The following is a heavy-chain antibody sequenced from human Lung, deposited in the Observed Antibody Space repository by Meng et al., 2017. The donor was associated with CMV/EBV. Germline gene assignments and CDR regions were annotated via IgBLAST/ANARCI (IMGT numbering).Heavy chain of an antibody. CDR2: INPNSGDT. CDR3: ARVKGYCTGGSCSSTGYYGMDV. J-gene: IGHJ6*02. Sequence: ASXXVSXKASGYNFTGYYMHWVRQAPGQGLEWMGWINPNSGDTNYAQKFQGRVTMTGDTSITTAYMELSRLRSDDMAVYYCARVKGYCTGGSCSSTGYYGMDVWXQGNXVTVSS. D-gene: IGHD2-15*01. V-gene: IGHV1-2*02. CDR1: GYNFTGYY.